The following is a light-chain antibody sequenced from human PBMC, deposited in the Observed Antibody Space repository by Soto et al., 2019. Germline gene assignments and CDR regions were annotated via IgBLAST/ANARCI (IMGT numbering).Light chain of an antibody. CDR2: DVT. CDR1: SNDVGAYNF. J-gene: IGLJ1*01. Sequence: QSALTQPASVSGSPGQSITISCSGTSNDVGAYNFVSWCQQHPGRAPKLILYDVTSRPSNVSNRFSGSKSGNTASLTISGLRPEDEADYFCSSYTRTATRYVFGSGTKLTVL. CDR3: SSYTRTATRYV. V-gene: IGLV2-14*03.